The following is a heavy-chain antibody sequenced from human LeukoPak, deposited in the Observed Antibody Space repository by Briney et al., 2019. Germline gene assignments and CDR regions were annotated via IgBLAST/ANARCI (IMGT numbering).Heavy chain of an antibody. D-gene: IGHD6-6*01. V-gene: IGHV4-34*01. CDR1: GGSFSGYY. CDR2: INHSGST. Sequence: SETLSLTCAVYGGSFSGYYWSWIRQPPGKGLEWIGEINHSGSTNYNPSLKSRVTMSVDTSKNQFSLKLSSVTAADTAVYYCARDRGEQLEGAFDIWGQGTMVTVSS. J-gene: IGHJ3*02. CDR3: ARDRGEQLEGAFDI.